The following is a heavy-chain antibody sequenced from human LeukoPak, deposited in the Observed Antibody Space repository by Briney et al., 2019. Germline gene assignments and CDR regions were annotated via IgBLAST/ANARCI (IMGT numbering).Heavy chain of an antibody. J-gene: IGHJ5*02. CDR2: VSSSSSYI. CDR3: ARDRGSYWFDP. CDR1: GFTFSSYS. V-gene: IGHV3-21*01. Sequence: GGSLRLSCAASGFTFSSYSMNWVRQAPGKGLEWVSSVSSSSSYIYYADSVKGRFTISRDNAKNSLYLQMNSLRAEDTAVYYCARDRGSYWFDPWGQGTLVTVSS. D-gene: IGHD1-26*01.